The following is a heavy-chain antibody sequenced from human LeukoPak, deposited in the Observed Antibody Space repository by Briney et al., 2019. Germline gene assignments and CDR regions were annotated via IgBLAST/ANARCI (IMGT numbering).Heavy chain of an antibody. J-gene: IGHJ6*03. V-gene: IGHV3-7*01. Sequence: GGSLRLSCXASGFTFSSYWMSWVRQAAGKGLEWVANIKQDGSEKYYVDSVKGRFTISRNNAKNSLYLQMNSLRAEDTAVYYCARGLVPAANDYYYMDVWGKGTTVTVSS. D-gene: IGHD2-2*01. CDR1: GFTFSSYW. CDR3: ARGLVPAANDYYYMDV. CDR2: IKQDGSEK.